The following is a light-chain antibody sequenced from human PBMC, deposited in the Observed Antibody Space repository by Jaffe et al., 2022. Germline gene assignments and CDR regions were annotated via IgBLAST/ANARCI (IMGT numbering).Light chain of an antibody. CDR3: SSYISNNDVL. J-gene: IGLJ2*01. V-gene: IGLV2-14*03. Sequence: QSALTQPASVSGSPGQSITISCTGTSSDVGRYNYVSWYQQHPGKAPKLMIYDVNNRPSGVSNRFSGSKSGNTASLTISGLRAEDEADYYCSSYISNNDVLFGGGTKVTVL. CDR1: SSDVGRYNY. CDR2: DVN.